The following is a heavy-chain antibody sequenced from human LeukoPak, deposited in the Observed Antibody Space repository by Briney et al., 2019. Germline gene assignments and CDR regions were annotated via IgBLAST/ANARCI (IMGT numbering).Heavy chain of an antibody. CDR3: ARGGARLTAYYVKGIDY. V-gene: IGHV4-59*08. Sequence: SETLSLTCTVSGGSISSYYWSWIRQPPGKGLEWIGSIYYSGSTNYNPSLKSRVTISVDTSKNQFSLKLSSVTAADTAVYYCARGGARLTAYYVKGIDYWGQGTLVTVSS. J-gene: IGHJ4*02. D-gene: IGHD3-9*01. CDR1: GGSISSYY. CDR2: IYYSGST.